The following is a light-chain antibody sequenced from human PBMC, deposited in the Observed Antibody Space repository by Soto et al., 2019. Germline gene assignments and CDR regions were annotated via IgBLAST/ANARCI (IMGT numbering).Light chain of an antibody. J-gene: IGLJ3*02. Sequence: QSALTQPASVSGSPGQSITISCTGTSSDVGDYNYVSWYQQHPGKAPKLMIYDVSHRPSGVSRRFSGSKSGNTASLTISGRQAEDEADYYCASYTDSTIVMFGGGTKLTVL. V-gene: IGLV2-14*01. CDR3: ASYTDSTIVM. CDR1: SSDVGDYNY. CDR2: DVS.